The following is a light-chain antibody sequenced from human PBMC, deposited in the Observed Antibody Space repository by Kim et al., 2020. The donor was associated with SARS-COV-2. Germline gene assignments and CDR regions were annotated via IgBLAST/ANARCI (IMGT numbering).Light chain of an antibody. Sequence: FLSPGERATLSCRASQSVSSYLAWYQQKPGQAPRLLIYDASNRATGIPARFSGSGSGTDFTLTISSLEPEDFAVYYCQQRSTWPTFGQGTKVDIK. CDR2: DAS. CDR3: QQRSTWPT. CDR1: QSVSSY. J-gene: IGKJ1*01. V-gene: IGKV3-11*01.